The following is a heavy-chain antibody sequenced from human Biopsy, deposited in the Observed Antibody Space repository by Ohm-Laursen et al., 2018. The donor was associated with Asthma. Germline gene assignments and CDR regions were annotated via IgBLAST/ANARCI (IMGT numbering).Heavy chain of an antibody. CDR1: GDIFNTYV. V-gene: IGHV1-69*01. D-gene: IGHD2-2*01. Sequence: SSVKVSCKSLGDIFNTYVIGWVRQAPGQGLEWMGGINSVFGTTTYPQKFQDRVTITADDSTSTVYMELSSLRSEDTAVYYCARKAGSCISRTCYSLDFWGQGTLVTVSS. J-gene: IGHJ4*02. CDR3: ARKAGSCISRTCYSLDF. CDR2: INSVFGTT.